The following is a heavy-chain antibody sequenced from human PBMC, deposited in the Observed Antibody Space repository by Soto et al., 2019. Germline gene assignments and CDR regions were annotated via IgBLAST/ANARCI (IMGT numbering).Heavy chain of an antibody. CDR2: IYWDEDK. CDR3: AHRPRGYAYYFDY. J-gene: IGHJ4*02. CDR1: GFSLSTRGVA. V-gene: IGHV2-5*02. Sequence: QITFKESGPTLVKPTQTLTLTWSFSGFSLSTRGVAVGWFRQPPGKALEWLALIYWDEDKWYSPSLKSRLTITDDTSKNQVVLTTTNMDPVDTATYYCAHRPRGYAYYFDYWGQGTLVTVSS. D-gene: IGHD5-12*01.